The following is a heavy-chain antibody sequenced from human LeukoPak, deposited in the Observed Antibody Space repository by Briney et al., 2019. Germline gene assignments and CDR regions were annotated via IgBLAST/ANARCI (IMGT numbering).Heavy chain of an antibody. Sequence: GGSLRLSCAASGNHRMHWVRQAPGKGLVWVSHINSDGSWTGYADSVKGRFTISKDNAKNTVYLEMNNLRAEDTAVYYCVSFYETNWGRGSLVTVSS. CDR3: VSFYETN. D-gene: IGHD2-2*01. V-gene: IGHV3-74*01. J-gene: IGHJ4*02. CDR1: GNHR. CDR2: INSDGSWT.